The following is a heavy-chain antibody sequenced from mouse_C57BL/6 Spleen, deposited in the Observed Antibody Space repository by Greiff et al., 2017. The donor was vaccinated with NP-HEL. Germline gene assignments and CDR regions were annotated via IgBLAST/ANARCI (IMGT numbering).Heavy chain of an antibody. CDR2: INPGSGGT. CDR1: GYAFTNYL. D-gene: IGHD1-1*01. CDR3: ARRTTVVATDFDY. V-gene: IGHV1-54*01. J-gene: IGHJ2*01. Sequence: QVQLKESGAELVRPGTSVKVSCKASGYAFTNYLIEWVKQRPGQGLEWIGVINPGSGGTNYNEKFKGKATLTADKSSSTAYMQLSSLTSEDSAVYFCARRTTVVATDFDYWGQGTTLTVSS.